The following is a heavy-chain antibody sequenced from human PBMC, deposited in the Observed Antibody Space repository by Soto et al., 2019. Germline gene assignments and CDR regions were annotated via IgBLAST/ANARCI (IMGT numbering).Heavy chain of an antibody. Sequence: QVQLVQSGAEVKKPGASVKVSCKASGYIFTSYGVSWVRQAPGQGLEWLGWINGYNGNTNYGQNFQGRVTMTTDTSTSTAYMELRSLISDETAVYYCARMGDVPYYYYGMDVWGQGTTVIVSS. CDR2: INGYNGNT. CDR1: GYIFTSYG. J-gene: IGHJ6*02. V-gene: IGHV1-18*01. D-gene: IGHD3-16*01. CDR3: ARMGDVPYYYYGMDV.